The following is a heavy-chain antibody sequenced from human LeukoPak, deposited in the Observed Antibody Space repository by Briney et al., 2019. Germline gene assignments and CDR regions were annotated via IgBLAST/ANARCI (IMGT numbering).Heavy chain of an antibody. Sequence: GASVKVSCKASGYTFTGYYMHWVRQAPGQGLEWMGWINPNSGGTNYAQKFQGRVTMTRDTSISTAYMELSSLRSDDTAVYYCARSPFYDYVWGSYPPSDYWGQGTLVTVSS. D-gene: IGHD3-16*01. CDR2: INPNSGGT. V-gene: IGHV1-2*02. J-gene: IGHJ4*02. CDR3: ARSPFYDYVWGSYPPSDY. CDR1: GYTFTGYY.